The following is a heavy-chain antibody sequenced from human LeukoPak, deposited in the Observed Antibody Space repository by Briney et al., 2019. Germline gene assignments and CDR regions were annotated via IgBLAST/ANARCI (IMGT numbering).Heavy chain of an antibody. Sequence: PGGSLRLSCAVSGITLSNYGMSWVRRAPGKGLEWVAGISDSGGKKNYADSVKGRFTISRDNPKNTLYLQMNSLRAEGTAVYFCAKRGVVIRVILVGFHKEAYYFDSWGQGALVTASS. CDR2: ISDSGGKK. V-gene: IGHV3-23*01. D-gene: IGHD3-22*01. J-gene: IGHJ4*02. CDR3: AKRGVVIRVILVGFHKEAYYFDS. CDR1: GITLSNYG.